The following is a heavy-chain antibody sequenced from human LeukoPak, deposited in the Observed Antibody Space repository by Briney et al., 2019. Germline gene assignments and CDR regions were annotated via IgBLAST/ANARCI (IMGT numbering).Heavy chain of an antibody. CDR2: ISDSGIT. D-gene: IGHD3-10*01. CDR1: GGFFSGYY. Sequence: SEPLSLLCAVYGGFFSGYYWSWTRQPPGGGREWIGEISDSGITHYSPSLKSRVTISVDTSKNRFSLKLSSVTAADTAVYYCARGRYYGSGGYYKWGQGTLVTVSS. V-gene: IGHV4-34*01. CDR3: ARGRYYGSGGYYK. J-gene: IGHJ4*02.